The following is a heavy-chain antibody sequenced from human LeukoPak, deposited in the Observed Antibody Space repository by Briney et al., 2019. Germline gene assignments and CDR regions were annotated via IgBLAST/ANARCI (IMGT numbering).Heavy chain of an antibody. V-gene: IGHV3-30*18. J-gene: IGHJ3*02. CDR1: GFTFSSYG. Sequence: GGSLRLSCAASGFTFSSYGMHWVRQAPGKGLEWVAVISYDGSNKYYVDSVKGRFTISRDNSKNTLYQQMNSLRAEDAAVYYCAKGDAFDIWGQGTMVTVSP. CDR3: AKGDAFDI. CDR2: ISYDGSNK.